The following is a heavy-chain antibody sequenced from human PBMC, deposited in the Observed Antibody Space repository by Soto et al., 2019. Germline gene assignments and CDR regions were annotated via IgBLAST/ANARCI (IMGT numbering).Heavy chain of an antibody. CDR2: IKEDGSEK. J-gene: IGHJ4*02. Sequence: EVQVVESGGDLVQPGGSLRLSCVASGFTFSKSWMSWVRQAPGKGLEWVANIKEDGSEKHYVDSVKGRFTISRDNANNALYLQMNRLTVEDTAVYYCARAFDWGQGTLFTVSS. CDR1: GFTFSKSW. V-gene: IGHV3-7*01. CDR3: ARAFD. D-gene: IGHD3-10*01.